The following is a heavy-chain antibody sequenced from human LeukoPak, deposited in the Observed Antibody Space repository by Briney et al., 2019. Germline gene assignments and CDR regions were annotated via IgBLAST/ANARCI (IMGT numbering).Heavy chain of an antibody. CDR2: IHTSWTT. V-gene: IGHV4-4*07. D-gene: IGHD3-16*01. Sequence: AETLSLTCTVAGDSMSSYYWNFIRQPAGSGLEWIGRIHTSWTTYYNPSLKSRITTSVDTSRNQFSLRLTSVTAADTAVYYCARGDYYDGGGRNWFDPWGQGTLVTVSS. J-gene: IGHJ5*02. CDR3: ARGDYYDGGGRNWFDP. CDR1: GDSMSSYY.